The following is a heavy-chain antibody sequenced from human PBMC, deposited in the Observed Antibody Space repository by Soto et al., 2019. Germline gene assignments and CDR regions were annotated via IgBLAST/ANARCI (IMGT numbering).Heavy chain of an antibody. CDR2: IIPIFGTA. Sequence: SVKVSCKASGGTFSSYAISWVRQAPGQGLEWMGGIIPIFGTANYAQKFQGRVTITADESTSTAYMELSSLRSEDTAVYYCASTVGSDTAMVTHYYYYYGMDVWGQGTTVTVSS. D-gene: IGHD5-18*01. CDR1: GGTFSSYA. CDR3: ASTVGSDTAMVTHYYYYYGMDV. J-gene: IGHJ6*02. V-gene: IGHV1-69*13.